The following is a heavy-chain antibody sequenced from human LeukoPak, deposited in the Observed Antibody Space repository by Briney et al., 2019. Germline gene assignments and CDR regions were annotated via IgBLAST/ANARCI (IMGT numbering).Heavy chain of an antibody. CDR3: AKVDYDILTGYVDY. CDR1: GGTFSSYA. D-gene: IGHD3-9*01. V-gene: IGHV1-69*13. Sequence: ASVKISCKASGGTFSSYAISWVRQAPGQGLEWMEGIIPIFGTANYAQKFQGRVTITADESTSTAYMELSSLRSEDTAVYYCAKVDYDILTGYVDYWGQGTLVTVSS. J-gene: IGHJ4*02. CDR2: IIPIFGTA.